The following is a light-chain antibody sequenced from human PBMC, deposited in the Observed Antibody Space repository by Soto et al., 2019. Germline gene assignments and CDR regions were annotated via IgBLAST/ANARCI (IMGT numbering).Light chain of an antibody. CDR2: GAS. J-gene: IGKJ1*01. V-gene: IGKV3-15*01. CDR3: QQYNNWPQT. Sequence: EIVMTQSPATLSVSPGERATLSCRASQNVGTDLAWYQQKPGQAPRLLIYGASTRATGIPARFSGSGSGTEFTLTISSLQSEDFAVYYCQQYNNWPQTFGQGTKVDI. CDR1: QNVGTD.